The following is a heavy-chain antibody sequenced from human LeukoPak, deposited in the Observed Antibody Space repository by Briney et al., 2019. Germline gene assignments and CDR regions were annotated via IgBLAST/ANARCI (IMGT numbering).Heavy chain of an antibody. CDR1: GGSFSGYY. Sequence: PSETLSLTCAVYGGSFSGYYWSWIRQPPGKGLEWIGEINHSGSTNYNPSLKSRVTISVDTSKNQFSLKLSSVTAADTAVYYCARHVRAMVRGVISPFDPWGQGTLVTVSS. J-gene: IGHJ5*02. CDR2: INHSGST. CDR3: ARHVRAMVRGVISPFDP. D-gene: IGHD3-10*01. V-gene: IGHV4-34*01.